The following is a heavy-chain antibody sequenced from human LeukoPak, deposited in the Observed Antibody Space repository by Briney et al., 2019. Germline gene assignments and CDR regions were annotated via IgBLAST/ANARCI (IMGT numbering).Heavy chain of an antibody. CDR2: IYHSGST. V-gene: IGHV4-39*07. Sequence: AETLSLTCTVSGGSISSGTDYWGWLRQPPGKGLEWIGSIYHSGSTYYNPSLKSRVTISVDTSKNQFSLKLSSVTAADTAVYYCARWTYSSSSNYWGQGTLVTVSS. CDR1: GGSISSGTDY. J-gene: IGHJ4*02. D-gene: IGHD6-6*01. CDR3: ARWTYSSSSNY.